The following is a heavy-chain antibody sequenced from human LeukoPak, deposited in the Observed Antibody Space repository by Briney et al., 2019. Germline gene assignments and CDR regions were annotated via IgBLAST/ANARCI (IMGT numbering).Heavy chain of an antibody. D-gene: IGHD6-19*01. J-gene: IGHJ3*02. Sequence: GGSLRLSCAASGFTFSSYSMNWVRQAPGKGLEWVSYISSSSSTIYYADSVKGRFTISRDNAKNSLYLQMNSLRAEDTAVYYCAGTGIAVAGAFDIWGQGTMVTVSS. V-gene: IGHV3-48*04. CDR3: AGTGIAVAGAFDI. CDR2: ISSSSSTI. CDR1: GFTFSSYS.